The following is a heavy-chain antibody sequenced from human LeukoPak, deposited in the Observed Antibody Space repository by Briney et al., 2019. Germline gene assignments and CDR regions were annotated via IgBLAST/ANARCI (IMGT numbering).Heavy chain of an antibody. J-gene: IGHJ4*02. CDR3: ARDIAMAGDDY. V-gene: IGHV3-7*04. Sequence: GGSLRLSCAASAFSFTSYCMRWVRQAPGKGLEWVANIKHDGSDKNYVDSVKGRFTISRDNAKNSVYLQLNSLRAEDTAVYYCARDIAMAGDDYWGQGTLVTVSS. D-gene: IGHD6-19*01. CDR2: IKHDGSDK. CDR1: AFSFTSYC.